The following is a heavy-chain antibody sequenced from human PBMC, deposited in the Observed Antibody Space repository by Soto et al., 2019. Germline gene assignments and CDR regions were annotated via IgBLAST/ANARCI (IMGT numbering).Heavy chain of an antibody. V-gene: IGHV4-34*01. CDR1: GGSFSGYY. CDR2: INHSGST. Sequence: PSETLSPTCAVYGGSFSGYYWSWIRQPPGKGLEWIGEINHSGSTNYNPSLKCRVTISVETSKNQFSLKLSAVTAADTVVYYCARLGRAYYDFWSGWAPYYFDYWGQGTLVTVSS. D-gene: IGHD3-3*01. J-gene: IGHJ4*02. CDR3: ARLGRAYYDFWSGWAPYYFDY.